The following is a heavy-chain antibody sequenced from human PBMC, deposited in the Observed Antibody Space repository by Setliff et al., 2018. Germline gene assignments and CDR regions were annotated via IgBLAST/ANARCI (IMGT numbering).Heavy chain of an antibody. V-gene: IGHV1-46*01. D-gene: IGHD2-15*01. Sequence: ASVKVSCKASGYTFTSYYMHWVRQAPGQGLEWMGIINPSGGSTSYAQKFQGRVTMTEDTSTDTAYMELSSLRSEDTAVYYCATPGSGIIDAFDIWGQGTMVTVSS. CDR1: GYTFTSYY. CDR3: ATPGSGIIDAFDI. J-gene: IGHJ3*02. CDR2: INPSGGST.